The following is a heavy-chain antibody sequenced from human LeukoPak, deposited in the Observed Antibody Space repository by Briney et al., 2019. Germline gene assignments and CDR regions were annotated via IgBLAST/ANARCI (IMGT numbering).Heavy chain of an antibody. J-gene: IGHJ4*02. V-gene: IGHV3-23*01. CDR3: TYLGGLYGDFDY. Sequence: GGSLRLSCAASGFTFSNYAMTWVRQAPGKGLEWASVVRGSGGSTYYADSVKGRFTISRDNSKNTLYLQMNSLRAEDTAVYYCTYLGGLYGDFDYWGQRTLVTVSS. D-gene: IGHD3-10*01. CDR2: VRGSGGST. CDR1: GFTFSNYA.